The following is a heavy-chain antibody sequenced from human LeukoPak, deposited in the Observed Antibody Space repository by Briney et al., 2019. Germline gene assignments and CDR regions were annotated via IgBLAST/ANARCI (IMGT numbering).Heavy chain of an antibody. D-gene: IGHD6-19*01. CDR1: GGSIRSYY. CDR3: ARSSGWYYY. J-gene: IGHJ4*02. V-gene: IGHV4-59*01. Sequence: SETLSLTCTVSGGSIRSYYWSWIRQPPGKGLEWIGYVYYSGSTNYNPSLKSRVTISVDTSKNQFSLMKLSSVTAADTAVYYCARSSGWYYYWGQGTLVTVSS. CDR2: VYYSGST.